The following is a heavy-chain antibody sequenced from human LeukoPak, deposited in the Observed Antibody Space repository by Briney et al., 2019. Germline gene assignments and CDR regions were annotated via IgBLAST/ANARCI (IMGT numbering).Heavy chain of an antibody. D-gene: IGHD2-2*01. CDR1: GGSFSGYY. CDR2: INHSGST. V-gene: IGHV4-34*01. J-gene: IGHJ4*02. Sequence: SETLSLTCAVYGGSFSGYYWSWIRQPPGKGLEWIGEINHSGSTNYNPSLKSRVTISVDTSKNQFSLKLSSVTAADTAVYYCASLSYAYFDYWRQGTLVTVSS. CDR3: ASLSYAYFDY.